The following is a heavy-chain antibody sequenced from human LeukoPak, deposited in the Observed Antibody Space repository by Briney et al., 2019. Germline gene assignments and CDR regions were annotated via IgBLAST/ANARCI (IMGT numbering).Heavy chain of an antibody. Sequence: ASVKVSCKASGGTFSSYAISWVRQAPGQGLEWMGGIIPIFGTANYAQKFQGRVTITADESTSTAYMELSSLRSEDTAVYYCARAGGPYYYDSSGYPYYFDYWGQGTLVTVSS. CDR1: GGTFSSYA. J-gene: IGHJ4*02. CDR3: ARAGGPYYYDSSGYPYYFDY. CDR2: IIPIFGTA. D-gene: IGHD3-22*01. V-gene: IGHV1-69*13.